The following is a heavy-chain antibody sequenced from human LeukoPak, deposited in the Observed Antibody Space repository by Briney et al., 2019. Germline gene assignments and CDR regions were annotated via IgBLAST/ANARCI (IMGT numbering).Heavy chain of an antibody. J-gene: IGHJ3*02. CDR3: ARGDPGITGTGSDAFDI. CDR1: GVSISSGGYY. V-gene: IGHV4-61*08. CDR2: IYYSGST. Sequence: SETLSLTCTVSGVSISSGGYYWSWIRQPPGKGLEWIGYIYYSGSTNYNPSLKSRVTISVDTSKNQFSLKLSSVTAADTVVYYCARGDPGITGTGSDAFDIWGQGTMVTVSS. D-gene: IGHD1-20*01.